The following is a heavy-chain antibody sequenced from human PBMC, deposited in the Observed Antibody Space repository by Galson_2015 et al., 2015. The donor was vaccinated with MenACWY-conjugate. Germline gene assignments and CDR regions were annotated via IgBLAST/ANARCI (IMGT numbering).Heavy chain of an antibody. CDR3: ARVRGGSHNWVDP. J-gene: IGHJ5*02. D-gene: IGHD2-15*01. CDR1: GDSVSSNSAA. Sequence: CAIYGDSVSSNSAAWNWIRQSPSRGLEWLGRTYYRTKWYNDYAVSVKSRITINQDTSKNQFSLHLNSVTPEDTAVYYCARVRGGSHNWVDPWCQGTLVTVSS. CDR2: TYYRTKWYN. V-gene: IGHV6-1*01.